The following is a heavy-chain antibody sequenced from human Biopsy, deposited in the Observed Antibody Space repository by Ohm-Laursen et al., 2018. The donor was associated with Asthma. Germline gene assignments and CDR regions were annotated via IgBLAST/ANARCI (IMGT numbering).Heavy chain of an antibody. D-gene: IGHD6-19*01. CDR1: RFTYE. CDR2: ISYDGSSI. V-gene: IGHV3-30-3*01. Sequence: SLRLSCAATRFTYEMHWVRQAPGKGLEWVAVISYDGSSIYYADSVKGRFTISRDNSKNALSLQMNSLTAEDTAVYYCVREGVAGTHIEDWGQGTLVTVSS. CDR3: VREGVAGTHIED. J-gene: IGHJ4*02.